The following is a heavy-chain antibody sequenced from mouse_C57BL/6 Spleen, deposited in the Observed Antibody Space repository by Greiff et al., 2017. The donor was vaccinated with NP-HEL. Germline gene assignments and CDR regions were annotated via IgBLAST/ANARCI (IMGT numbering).Heavy chain of an antibody. D-gene: IGHD1-3*01. CDR1: GFTFSSYA. V-gene: IGHV5-4*03. CDR2: ISDGGSYT. CDR3: ARGETELREFDY. Sequence: EVMLVESGGGLVKPGGSLKLSCAASGFTFSSYAMSWVRQTPEKRLEWVATISDGGSYTYYPDNVKGRFTISRDNAKNNLYLQMSHLKSEDTAMYYCARGETELREFDYWGQGTTLTVSS. J-gene: IGHJ2*01.